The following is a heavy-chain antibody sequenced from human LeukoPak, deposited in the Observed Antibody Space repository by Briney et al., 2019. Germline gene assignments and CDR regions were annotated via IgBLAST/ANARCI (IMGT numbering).Heavy chain of an antibody. CDR1: GFTFDDYA. V-gene: IGHV3-9*01. CDR2: ISWNSGSI. D-gene: IGHD2-2*01. CDR3: AKTYCSSTSCRSDPYYYYYGMDV. Sequence: GGSLRLSCAASGFTFDDYAMHWVRQAPGKGLEWVSGISWNSGSIGYADSVKGRFTISRDNAKNSLYLQMNSLRAEDTALYYCAKTYCSSTSCRSDPYYYYYGMDVWGKGTTVTVSS. J-gene: IGHJ6*04.